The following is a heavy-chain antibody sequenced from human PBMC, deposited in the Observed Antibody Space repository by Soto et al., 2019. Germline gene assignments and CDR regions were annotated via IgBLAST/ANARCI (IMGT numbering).Heavy chain of an antibody. CDR1: GFTFSSYV. CDR2: ISNDGSNK. V-gene: IGHV3-30-3*01. CDR3: ARDVMTSVTEDY. Sequence: QVQLVESGGGVVQPGRSLRLSCAASGFTFSSYVMHWVRQAPGKGLEWVAMISNDGSNKNYVDSVKGRFTISRDNSKDTLYLQMNSLRADDTAVYYCARDVMTSVTEDYWGQGTKVSVSS. J-gene: IGHJ4*02. D-gene: IGHD4-17*01.